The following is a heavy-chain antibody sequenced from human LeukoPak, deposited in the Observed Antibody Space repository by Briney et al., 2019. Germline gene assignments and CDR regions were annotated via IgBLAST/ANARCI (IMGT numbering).Heavy chain of an antibody. J-gene: IGHJ4*02. D-gene: IGHD6-19*01. Sequence: SETLSLTCTVSGGSISIYYWSWIRQPPGKGLEWIGHIYNSGSTNYSPSLKSRVTISVDTSKNQFSLKLRSVTAADTAVYYCARFKRAGGWSYFDYWGQGTLVTVSS. CDR3: ARFKRAGGWSYFDY. CDR2: IYNSGST. V-gene: IGHV4-59*01. CDR1: GGSISIYY.